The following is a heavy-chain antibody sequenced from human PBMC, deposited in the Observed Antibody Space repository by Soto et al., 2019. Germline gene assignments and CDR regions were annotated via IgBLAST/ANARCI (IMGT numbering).Heavy chain of an antibody. Sequence: ETLSLTCAVYGGSFSGYYWSWIRQPPGKGLEWIGEINHSGSTNYNPSLKIRVTISVDTSKNQLSLKLSSVTAADTAVYYCARGLTVTTNNWFDPWGQGTLVTVSS. CDR1: GGSFSGYY. CDR2: INHSGST. V-gene: IGHV4-34*01. D-gene: IGHD4-17*01. J-gene: IGHJ5*02. CDR3: ARGLTVTTNNWFDP.